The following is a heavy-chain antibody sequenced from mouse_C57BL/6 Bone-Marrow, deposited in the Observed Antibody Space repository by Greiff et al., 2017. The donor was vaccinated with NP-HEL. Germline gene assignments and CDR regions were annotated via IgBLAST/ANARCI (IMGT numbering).Heavy chain of an antibody. D-gene: IGHD1-1*01. CDR2: INPNNGGT. Sequence: VQLQQSGPELVKPGASVKIPCKASGYTFTDYNMDWVKQSPGKSLEWIGDINPNNGGTIYNQKFKGKATLTVDKSSSTAYMELRSLTSEDTAVYYCARRRNYYGSSFDFDYWGQGTTLTVSS. J-gene: IGHJ2*01. CDR3: ARRRNYYGSSFDFDY. V-gene: IGHV1-18*01. CDR1: GYTFTDYN.